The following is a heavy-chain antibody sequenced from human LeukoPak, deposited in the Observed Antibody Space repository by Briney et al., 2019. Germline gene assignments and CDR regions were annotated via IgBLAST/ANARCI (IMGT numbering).Heavy chain of an antibody. Sequence: PSETLSLTCAVYGGSFSGYYWGWIRQPPGKGLEWIGEINHSGSTNYNPSLKSRVTISVDTSKNQFSLKLSSVTAADTAVYYCARDRGVTTFGYFDYWGQGTLVTVSS. CDR2: INHSGST. D-gene: IGHD4-17*01. CDR3: ARDRGVTTFGYFDY. V-gene: IGHV4-34*01. CDR1: GGSFSGYY. J-gene: IGHJ4*02.